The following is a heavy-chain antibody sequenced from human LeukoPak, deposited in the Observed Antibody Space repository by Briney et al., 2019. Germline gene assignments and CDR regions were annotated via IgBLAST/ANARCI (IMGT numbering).Heavy chain of an antibody. Sequence: SETLSLTCTVSGGSIRSSSYYWGWIRQPPGKGLEWIGSIYYSGSTYYNPSLKSRVTISVDTSKNQFSLKLSSVTAADTAVYYCARLVGSSWYHEVLLGRDYWGQGTLVTVSS. J-gene: IGHJ4*02. D-gene: IGHD6-13*01. CDR2: IYYSGST. V-gene: IGHV4-39*01. CDR3: ARLVGSSWYHEVLLGRDY. CDR1: GGSIRSSSYY.